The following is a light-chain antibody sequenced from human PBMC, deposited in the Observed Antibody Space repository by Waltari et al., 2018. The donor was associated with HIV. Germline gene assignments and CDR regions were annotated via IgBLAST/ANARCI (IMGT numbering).Light chain of an antibody. J-gene: IGLJ3*02. CDR3: CSYAGSYTLV. CDR1: SSDVGGYNY. Sequence: QSALTQPRSVSGSPGQSVTISCTGTSSDVGGYNYVSWYQQHPGKAPKLMIYDGSKRPSGVPERFAGSKSGNTASLTISGLQAEDEADYYCCSYAGSYTLVFGGGTKLTVL. CDR2: DGS. V-gene: IGLV2-11*01.